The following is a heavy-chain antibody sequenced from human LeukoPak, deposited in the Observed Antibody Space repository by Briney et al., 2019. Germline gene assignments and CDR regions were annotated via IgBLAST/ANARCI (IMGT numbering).Heavy chain of an antibody. CDR1: GFTFSRSA. J-gene: IGHJ4*02. V-gene: IGHV3-23*01. CDR2: FSASGGTT. Sequence: GGSLRLSCAASGFTFSRSAMNWVRQAPGKGLEWVSSFSASGGTTYYADSVKGGFTISRDNSKNTLSVQMNSLRAEDTAVYYCAKANYSGSYYFDSWGQGTLVTVSS. CDR3: AKANYSGSYYFDS. D-gene: IGHD1-26*01.